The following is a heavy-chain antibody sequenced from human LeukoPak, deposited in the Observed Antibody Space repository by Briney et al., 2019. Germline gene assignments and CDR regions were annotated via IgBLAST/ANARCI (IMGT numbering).Heavy chain of an antibody. CDR2: INPSGGST. D-gene: IGHD4-17*01. CDR1: GYTFTSYY. V-gene: IGHV1-46*01. J-gene: IGHJ3*02. Sequence: ASVKVPCKASGYTFTSYYMHWVRQAPGQGLEWMGIINPSGGSTSYAQKFQGRVTMTRDTSTSTVYMELSSLRSEDTAVYYCAREGNGDYGAFDIWGQGTMVTVSS. CDR3: AREGNGDYGAFDI.